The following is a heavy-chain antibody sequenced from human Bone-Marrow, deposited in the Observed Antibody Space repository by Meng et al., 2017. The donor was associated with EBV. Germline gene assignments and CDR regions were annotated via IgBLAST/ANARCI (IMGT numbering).Heavy chain of an antibody. V-gene: IGHV4-4*02. D-gene: IGHD1-1*01. CDR2: IYHSGST. Sequence: QLRRQGSGPGLVKPSETLSLTCTVSGGSISSSNWWSWVRQPPGKGLEWIGEIYHSGSTNYNPSLKSRVTISVDKSKNQFSLKLSSVTAADTAVYYCLLQVQDDDYWGQGTLVTVSS. CDR1: GGSISSSNW. J-gene: IGHJ4*02. CDR3: LLQVQDDDY.